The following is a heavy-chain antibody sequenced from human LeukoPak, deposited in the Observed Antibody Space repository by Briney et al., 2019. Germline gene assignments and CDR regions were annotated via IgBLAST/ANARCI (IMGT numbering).Heavy chain of an antibody. V-gene: IGHV3-30*04. J-gene: IGHJ4*02. CDR1: GFTFSSYA. CDR3: TLTTFGVLYYFDY. D-gene: IGHD3-16*01. Sequence: PGGSLRLSCATSGFTFSSYAMHWVRQAPGKGLEWVALISYDGINQYYADSVKGRFIISRDNSKNTLYLQLNSLRLEDTAVYYCTLTTFGVLYYFDYWGQGTLVTVSS. CDR2: ISYDGINQ.